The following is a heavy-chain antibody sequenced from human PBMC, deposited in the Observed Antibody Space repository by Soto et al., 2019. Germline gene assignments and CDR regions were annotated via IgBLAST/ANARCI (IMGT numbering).Heavy chain of an antibody. D-gene: IGHD3-10*01. V-gene: IGHV3-23*01. CDR3: AKDSITIVRGRTRWFYP. CDR2: ISGSGTST. Sequence: DVQLLESGGGLVQPGGSLRLSCAASGFTFSSYAMTWVRQAPGKGLEWVSAISGSGTSTYYADSVRGRFTISRDNSQNTLYLQIHSLRSEDTDVYYCAKDSITIVRGRTRWFYPGGQGTLFTVYS. J-gene: IGHJ5*02. CDR1: GFTFSSYA.